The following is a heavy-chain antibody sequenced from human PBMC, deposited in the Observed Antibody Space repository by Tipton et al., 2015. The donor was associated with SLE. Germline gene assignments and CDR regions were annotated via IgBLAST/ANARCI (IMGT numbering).Heavy chain of an antibody. CDR2: IYYSGST. CDR3: ARLEEEVAFDI. D-gene: IGHD6-6*01. V-gene: IGHV4-59*01. CDR1: GGSISSYY. J-gene: IGHJ3*02. Sequence: TLSLTCTVSGGSISSYYWSWIRQPPGKGLEWIGYIYYSGSTNYNPPLKSRVTISVDTSKNQFSLKLSSVTAADTAVYYCARLEEEVAFDIWGQGTMVTVSS.